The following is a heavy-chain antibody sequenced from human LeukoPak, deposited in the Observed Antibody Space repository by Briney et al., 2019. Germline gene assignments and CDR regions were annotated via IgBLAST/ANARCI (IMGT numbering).Heavy chain of an antibody. V-gene: IGHV4-34*01. Sequence: SETLSLTCAVYGGPFSGYYWSWIRQPPGKGLEWIGEINHSGSTNYNPSLKSRVTISVDTSKNQFSLKLGSVTAADTAVYYCARVYHYYYYYMDVWGKGTTVTVSS. CDR1: GGPFSGYY. D-gene: IGHD2/OR15-2a*01. J-gene: IGHJ6*03. CDR2: INHSGST. CDR3: ARVYHYYYYYMDV.